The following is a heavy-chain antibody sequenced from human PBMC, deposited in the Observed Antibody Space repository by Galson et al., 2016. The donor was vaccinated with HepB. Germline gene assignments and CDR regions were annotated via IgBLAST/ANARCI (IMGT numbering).Heavy chain of an antibody. J-gene: IGHJ5*02. CDR2: VSPNGGEE. Sequence: SLRLSCAASGFTFTNYWMNWVRQTPGKGLEWVANVSPNGGEEYYVDSVKGRFTISRDNAGTSLFLQMDSLRVDDTAVYYCAATTVGSGGTRRFDRWGHGILVTVSS. CDR3: AATTVGSGGTRRFDR. CDR1: GFTFTNYW. D-gene: IGHD4-11*01. V-gene: IGHV3-7*02.